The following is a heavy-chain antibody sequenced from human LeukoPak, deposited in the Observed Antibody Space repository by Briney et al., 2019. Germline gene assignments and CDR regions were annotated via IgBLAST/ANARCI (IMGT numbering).Heavy chain of an antibody. CDR2: ISISSIFI. V-gene: IGHV3-21*01. CDR1: GFTVSSYS. D-gene: IGHD2-15*01. Sequence: KPGGSLRLSCAASGFTVSSYSMNWVRQEPGKGRGLVSFISISSIFIYYANSVKGRFTITRDNAKNSLYLQMNCLSAEATTVYYCAREAVVVVAAYDYWGQGTLVTVSS. CDR3: AREAVVVVAAYDY. J-gene: IGHJ4*02.